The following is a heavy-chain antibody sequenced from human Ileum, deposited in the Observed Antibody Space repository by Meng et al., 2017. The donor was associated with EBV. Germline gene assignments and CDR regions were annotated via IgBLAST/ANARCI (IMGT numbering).Heavy chain of an antibody. J-gene: IGHJ4*02. V-gene: IGHV4-4*02. CDR1: GGSISVINW. Sequence: QVQLQQSGPGLVNPSGTLPLTCAVSGGSISVINWWSWVRQSPEKGLEWIGEMSDSGITHYNPSLKSRVTISADKSNNQFSLKLTSVTSADTAVYFCAKNGEKYFEYWGQGTLVTVSS. CDR3: AKNGEKYFEY. CDR2: MSDSGIT.